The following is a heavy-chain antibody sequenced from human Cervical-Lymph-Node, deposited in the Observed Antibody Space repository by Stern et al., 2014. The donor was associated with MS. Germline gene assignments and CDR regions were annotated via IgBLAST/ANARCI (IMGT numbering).Heavy chain of an antibody. V-gene: IGHV1-46*01. J-gene: IGHJ5*02. CDR2: ISPSGGST. D-gene: IGHD6-13*01. Sequence: QLVQSGAEVKKPGASLRVSCEASGYTFTSYYMHWVRQAPGQGLEWIGIISPSGGSTRYAQKFQGRVTMTRDTSTGTVYMELSSLKSEDTAVYDCARDQAGRGDFDPWGQGTLVTVSS. CDR1: GYTFTSYY. CDR3: ARDQAGRGDFDP.